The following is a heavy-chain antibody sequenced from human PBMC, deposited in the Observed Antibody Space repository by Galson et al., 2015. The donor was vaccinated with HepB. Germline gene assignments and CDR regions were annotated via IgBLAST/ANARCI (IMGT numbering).Heavy chain of an antibody. D-gene: IGHD2-15*01. CDR2: IIPILGIA. V-gene: IGHV1-69*02. CDR3: ARGEIGIWPLGYYYGMDV. CDR1: GGTFSSYT. Sequence: SVKVSCKASGGTFSSYTISWVRQAPGQGLEWMGRIIPILGIANYAQKFQGRVTITADKSTSTAYMELSSLRSEDTAVYYCARGEIGIWPLGYYYGMDVWGQGTTVTVSS. J-gene: IGHJ6*02.